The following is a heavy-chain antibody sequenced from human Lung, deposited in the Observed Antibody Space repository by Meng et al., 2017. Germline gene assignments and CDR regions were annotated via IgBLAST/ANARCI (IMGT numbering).Heavy chain of an antibody. D-gene: IGHD4-11*01. Sequence: QELLQGGGEGRLEPSETLSCPGGVSGGSFSDYYWSWMRQPPGKGLEWIGEINNSGRTNYNQSLESRATISVDTSQNNLSLKLSSVTAADSAVYYCARVPTTMAHSFDYWGQGTLVTVSS. CDR1: GGSFSDYY. J-gene: IGHJ4*02. V-gene: IGHV4-34*01. CDR3: ARVPTTMAHSFDY. CDR2: INNSGRT.